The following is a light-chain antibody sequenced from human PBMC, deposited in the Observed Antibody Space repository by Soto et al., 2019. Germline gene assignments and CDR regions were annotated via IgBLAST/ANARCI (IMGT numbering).Light chain of an antibody. CDR2: DVS. Sequence: QTALTQPASVSGSPGQSITISCTGASSDVGGFDHVSWYQHHPGKVPRLLIYDVSSRPSGVSDRFSGSKSGNTASLTISRLQAEDEADYYCNSFTTTNTYVFGTGTKLTVL. CDR3: NSFTTTNTYV. CDR1: SSDVGGFDH. J-gene: IGLJ1*01. V-gene: IGLV2-14*03.